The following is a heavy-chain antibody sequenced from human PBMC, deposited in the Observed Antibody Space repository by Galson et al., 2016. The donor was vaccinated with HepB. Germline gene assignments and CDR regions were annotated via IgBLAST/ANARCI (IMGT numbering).Heavy chain of an antibody. J-gene: IGHJ3*02. CDR3: ASYVVQSWVGSDAFDT. D-gene: IGHD3-10*01. CDR1: GASISRNAW. V-gene: IGHV4-4*02. CDR2: VFHSGLT. Sequence: SETLSLTCAVSGASISRNAWWSWVRQPPGKRLEWIGEVFHSGLTYYNPSLKSRVTMSVDESKNLFSLKLMSVTAADTAVYYCASYVVQSWVGSDAFDTWGQGTLVTVSS.